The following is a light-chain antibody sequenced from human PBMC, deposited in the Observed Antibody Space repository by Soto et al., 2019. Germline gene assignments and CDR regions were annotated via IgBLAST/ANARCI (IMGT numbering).Light chain of an antibody. CDR3: ATWDDSLDGRL. CDR2: SND. V-gene: IGLV1-44*01. CDR1: SSNIGGNA. J-gene: IGLJ3*02. Sequence: QSVVTQPPSASGTPGQKVTISCSGGSSNIGGNAVNWYQVLPGMAPKLLIYSNDQRPSGVPDRFSASKSGTSASLAISELQSEDEADYYCATWDDSLDGRLFGGGTKLTVL.